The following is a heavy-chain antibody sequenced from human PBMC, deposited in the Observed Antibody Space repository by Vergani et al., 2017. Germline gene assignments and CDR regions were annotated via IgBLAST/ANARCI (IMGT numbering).Heavy chain of an antibody. Sequence: DVQLVQSGAEVKKPGESLRISCKGSGYSFTSYWISWVRQMPGKGLEWMGRIDPSDSYTNYSPSFEGHVTISADKSISTAYLQWSSLKASDTAMYYCARQAGYYDSSGYYYRNWFDPWGQGTLVTVSS. CDR2: IDPSDSYT. J-gene: IGHJ5*02. D-gene: IGHD3-22*01. CDR1: GYSFTSYW. V-gene: IGHV5-10-1*03. CDR3: ARQAGYYDSSGYYYRNWFDP.